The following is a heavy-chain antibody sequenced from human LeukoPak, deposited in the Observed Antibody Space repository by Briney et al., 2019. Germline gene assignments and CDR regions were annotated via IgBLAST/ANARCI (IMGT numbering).Heavy chain of an antibody. Sequence: GGSLRLSCAASGFTFSNYAMSWVRQAPGKGLEWVSTIHDSGAYTFYTDSVKGRFTISRDNSKNTLDLQMNSLRADDTAVYYCAKDFSNWHRDWGQGVLVTVSS. J-gene: IGHJ4*02. CDR2: IHDSGAYT. D-gene: IGHD1-1*01. CDR1: GFTFSNYA. CDR3: AKDFSNWHRD. V-gene: IGHV3-23*01.